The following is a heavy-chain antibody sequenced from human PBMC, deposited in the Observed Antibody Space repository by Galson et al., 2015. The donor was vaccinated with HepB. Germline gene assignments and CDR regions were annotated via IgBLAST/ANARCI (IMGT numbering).Heavy chain of an antibody. CDR2: INHSGST. CDR3: ARGKRCSSTSCYVGFDP. D-gene: IGHD2-2*01. V-gene: IGHV4-34*01. Sequence: TLSLTCAVYGGSFSGYYWNWLRQPPGKGLEWIGEINHSGSTNYNPSLKSRVTISLDTSKNQFSLKLSSVTAADTAVYYCARGKRCSSTSCYVGFDPWGQGTLVTVSS. J-gene: IGHJ5*02. CDR1: GGSFSGYY.